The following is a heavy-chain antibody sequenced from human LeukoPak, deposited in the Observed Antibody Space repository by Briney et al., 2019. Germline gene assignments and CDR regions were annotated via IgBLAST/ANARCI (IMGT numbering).Heavy chain of an antibody. CDR3: GRDSRSSSWSSHEYFQH. J-gene: IGHJ1*01. V-gene: IGHV4-38-2*02. CDR1: GYSISSGYY. D-gene: IGHD6-13*01. Sequence: ASETLSLTCAVSGYSISSGYYWGWIRQPPGKGLEWIGSIYHSGSTYYNPSLKSRVTISVDTSKNQFSLKLSPVTAADTAVYYCGRDSRSSSWSSHEYFQHWGQGTLVTVSS. CDR2: IYHSGST.